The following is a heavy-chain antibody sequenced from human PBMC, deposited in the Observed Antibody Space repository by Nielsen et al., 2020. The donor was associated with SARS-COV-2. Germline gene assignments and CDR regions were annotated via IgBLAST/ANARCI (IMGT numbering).Heavy chain of an antibody. CDR3: AKSPQNRYYDSSGYWDY. CDR1: GFTFSDYY. CDR2: ISSSGSTT. D-gene: IGHD3-22*01. V-gene: IGHV3-11*01. J-gene: IGHJ4*02. Sequence: GESLKISCAASGFTFSDYYMSWIRQAPGKGLEWVSYISSSGSTTYYADSVKGRFTISRDNSKNTLYLQMNSLRAEDTAVYYCAKSPQNRYYDSSGYWDYWGQGTLVTVSS.